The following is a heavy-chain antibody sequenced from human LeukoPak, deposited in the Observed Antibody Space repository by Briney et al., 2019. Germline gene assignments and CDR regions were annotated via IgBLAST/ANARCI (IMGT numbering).Heavy chain of an antibody. J-gene: IGHJ5*02. Sequence: PSETLSLTCAVYGVSFSGYYWSWIRQPPGKGLEWIGEINHSGSTNYNPSLKSRVTISVDTSKNQFSLKLSSVTAADTAVYYCAREDALAWFDPWGQGTLVTVSS. CDR1: GVSFSGYY. CDR3: AREDALAWFDP. V-gene: IGHV4-34*01. CDR2: INHSGST. D-gene: IGHD3-3*02.